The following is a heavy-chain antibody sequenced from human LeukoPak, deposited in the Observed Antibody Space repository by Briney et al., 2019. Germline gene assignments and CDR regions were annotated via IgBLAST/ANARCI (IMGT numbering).Heavy chain of an antibody. D-gene: IGHD4-17*01. J-gene: IGHJ4*02. CDR1: GFTFSSYS. CDR3: ARVQKRYGEVDY. Sequence: PGGSLRLSCAASGFTFSSYSMNWVRQAPGKGLEWVSSISSSSSYIYYANSVKGRFTISRDNAKNSLFLQTNSLRAEDTAVYYCARVQKRYGEVDYWGQGTLVTVSS. CDR2: ISSSSSYI. V-gene: IGHV3-21*01.